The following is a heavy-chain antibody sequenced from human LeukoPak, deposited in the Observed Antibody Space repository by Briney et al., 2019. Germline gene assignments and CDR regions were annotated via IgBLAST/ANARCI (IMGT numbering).Heavy chain of an antibody. CDR1: GFTFSSYG. CDR3: ATVKSYYDSSGFGSANWLDP. CDR2: ISYDGSNK. D-gene: IGHD3-22*01. V-gene: IGHV3-30*03. Sequence: PGGSLRLSCAASGFTFSSYGMHWVRQAPGKGLEWVAVISYDGSNKYYADSVKGRFTISRDNSKNTLYLQMNSLRAEDTAVYYCATVKSYYDSSGFGSANWLDPWGQGTLVTVSS. J-gene: IGHJ5*02.